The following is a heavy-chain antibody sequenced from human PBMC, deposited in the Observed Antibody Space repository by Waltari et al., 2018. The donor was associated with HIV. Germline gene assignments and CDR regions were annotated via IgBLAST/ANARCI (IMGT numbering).Heavy chain of an antibody. Sequence: QVYLVQSGPEVQRPGASVKISCKAYGYTFINFDVNWVRQAAGQGPEWLGWMNPNSGNTASPYIFEERVTMTTDVSTATAYMEMSGLTPEDTAIYYCARNSSAKGNRYFYYGLDVWGQGTPVTV. D-gene: IGHD3-22*01. V-gene: IGHV1-8*02. CDR1: GYTFINFD. CDR2: MNPNSGNT. CDR3: ARNSSAKGNRYFYYGLDV. J-gene: IGHJ6*02.